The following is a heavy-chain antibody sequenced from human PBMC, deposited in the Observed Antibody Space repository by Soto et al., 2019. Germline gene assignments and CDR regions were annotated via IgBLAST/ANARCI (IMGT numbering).Heavy chain of an antibody. CDR2: IYYSGST. CDR3: AKTVRSTIFGVVISYYFDY. V-gene: IGHV4-39*01. J-gene: IGHJ4*02. D-gene: IGHD3-3*01. Sequence: SETLSLTCTVSGGSISSSSYYWGWIRQPPGKGLEWIGSIYYSGSTYYNPSLKSRVTISVDTSKNQFSLKLSSVTAADTAVYYCAKTVRSTIFGVVISYYFDYWGQGTLVTVSS. CDR1: GGSISSSSYY.